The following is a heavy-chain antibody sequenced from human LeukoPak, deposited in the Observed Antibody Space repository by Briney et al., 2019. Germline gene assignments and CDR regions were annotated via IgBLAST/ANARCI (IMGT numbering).Heavy chain of an antibody. Sequence: PSETLSLTCTVSGGSISSYYWSWIRQLPGKGLEWIGYIYYSGSTNYNPSLKSRVTISVDTSKNQFSLKLSSVTAADTAVYYCARRGQLRFLEWLPLSYYYYGMDVWGQGTTVTVSS. D-gene: IGHD3-3*01. CDR1: GGSISSYY. V-gene: IGHV4-59*01. CDR3: ARRGQLRFLEWLPLSYYYYGMDV. J-gene: IGHJ6*02. CDR2: IYYSGST.